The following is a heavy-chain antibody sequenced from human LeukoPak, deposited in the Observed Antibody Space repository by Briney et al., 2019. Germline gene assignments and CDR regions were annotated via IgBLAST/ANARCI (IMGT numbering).Heavy chain of an antibody. CDR2: ISSSSRYI. D-gene: IGHD4-17*01. J-gene: IGHJ4*02. Sequence: PGGSLRLSCTASGFTFISSAMNWVRQAPGKGLEWVSSISSSSRYIYDADSVKGRFTISRDNAENSLYLQMNSLRAEDTAVYYCARDRYGDYVFDSWGQGILVTVS. V-gene: IGHV3-21*01. CDR3: ARDRYGDYVFDS. CDR1: GFTFISSA.